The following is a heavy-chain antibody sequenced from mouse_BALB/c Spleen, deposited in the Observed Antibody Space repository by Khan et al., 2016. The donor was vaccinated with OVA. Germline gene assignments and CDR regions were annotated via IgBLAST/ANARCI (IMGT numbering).Heavy chain of an antibody. V-gene: IGHV1S22*01. CDR1: GYTFTSYW. D-gene: IGHD2-2*01. CDR2: IYPGSGST. CDR3: TRWGYWFAY. J-gene: IGHJ3*01. Sequence: LQQPGSELVRPGASVKLSCKASGYTFTSYWMHWVKQRPGQGLEWIGDIYPGSGSTNYDEKFKSKATLTVDTSSSTAYMQLSSLTSEDSAVXCCTRWGYWFAYWGQGTLVTVAA.